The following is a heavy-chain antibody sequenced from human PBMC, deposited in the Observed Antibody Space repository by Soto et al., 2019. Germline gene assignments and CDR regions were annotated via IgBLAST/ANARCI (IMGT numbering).Heavy chain of an antibody. J-gene: IGHJ4*02. CDR2: ISYDGGNE. CDR1: GFTFSSYG. V-gene: IGHV3-30*18. CDR3: AKDRYSGTYPTDFDY. D-gene: IGHD1-26*01. Sequence: QVQLVQSGGGVVQPGRSLRLSCAGSGFTFSSYGIHWVRQAPGKGLEWVALISYDGGNEKCTESVKDRFTISRDDSHNVAYLQMSSLRTEDTAMYYCAKDRYSGTYPTDFDYWGQGSLVTVSS.